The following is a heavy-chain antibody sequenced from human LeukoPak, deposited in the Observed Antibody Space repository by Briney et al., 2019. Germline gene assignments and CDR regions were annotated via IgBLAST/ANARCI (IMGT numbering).Heavy chain of an antibody. D-gene: IGHD6-19*01. Sequence: GGSLRLSCAASGFTFSSYSMNWVRQAPGKGLEWVSYISSSSSTIYYADSVKGRFTISRDNAKNSLYLQMNSLRAEDTAVYYCARDAQWLVLGVPNDAFDIWGQGTMVTVSS. CDR3: ARDAQWLVLGVPNDAFDI. V-gene: IGHV3-48*04. J-gene: IGHJ3*02. CDR1: GFTFSSYS. CDR2: ISSSSSTI.